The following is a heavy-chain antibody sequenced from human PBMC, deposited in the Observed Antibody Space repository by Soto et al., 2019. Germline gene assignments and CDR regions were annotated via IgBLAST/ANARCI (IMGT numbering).Heavy chain of an antibody. CDR3: AKDLEHYTFTGYSYGLDV. D-gene: IGHD3-3*01. V-gene: IGHV3-30*18. CDR1: GFPFGNYG. J-gene: IGHJ6*02. CDR2: ISYDESNK. Sequence: QVQLMESGGGAVQSGRSLRLSCAASGFPFGNYGMHWVRQAPGKGLEWVALISYDESNKHYADPVRGRFTISRDKSKNILYLQMDSLRADDTAVYDCAKDLEHYTFTGYSYGLDVWGQGTTVTVSS.